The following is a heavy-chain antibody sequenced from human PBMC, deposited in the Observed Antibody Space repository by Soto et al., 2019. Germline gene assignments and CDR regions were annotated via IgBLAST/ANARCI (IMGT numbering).Heavy chain of an antibody. CDR1: GGSITSSYY. CDR2: IYYSGST. Sequence: SETLSLTCTVSGGSITSSYYWGWIRQPPGKGLEWIGSIYYSGSTYYNPSLKSRVTISVDTSKNQFSLKLSSVTAADTAVYYCATIPATTILTDYWGQGTLVTVS. J-gene: IGHJ4*02. CDR3: ATIPATTILTDY. D-gene: IGHD2-2*02. V-gene: IGHV4-39*01.